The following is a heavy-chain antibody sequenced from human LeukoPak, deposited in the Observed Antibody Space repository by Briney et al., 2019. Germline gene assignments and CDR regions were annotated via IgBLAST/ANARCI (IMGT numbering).Heavy chain of an antibody. CDR2: IYYSGST. J-gene: IGHJ3*02. D-gene: IGHD2-2*01. V-gene: IGHV4-39*07. CDR3: ASDGYCSSTSCLTGDAFDI. CDR1: GGSISSSSYY. Sequence: SETLSLTCTVSGGSISSSSYYWGWIRQPPGQGLEWIGSIYYSGSTYYNPSLKSRVTISVNTSKNQFSLKLSSVTAADTAVYYCASDGYCSSTSCLTGDAFDIWGQGTMVTVSS.